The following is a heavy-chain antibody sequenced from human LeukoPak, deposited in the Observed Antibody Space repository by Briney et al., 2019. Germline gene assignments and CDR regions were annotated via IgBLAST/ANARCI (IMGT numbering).Heavy chain of an antibody. CDR2: FDPEDGET. Sequence: ASVKVSCKVSGYTLTELSMHLVRQAPGKGLEWIGGFDPEDGETIYAQKFQGRVTMTEDTSTDAAYMELSSLRSEDTAVYYCATEPPSRAWDLYGMDVWGQGTTVTVSS. CDR1: GYTLTELS. D-gene: IGHD1-26*01. J-gene: IGHJ6*02. V-gene: IGHV1-24*01. CDR3: ATEPPSRAWDLYGMDV.